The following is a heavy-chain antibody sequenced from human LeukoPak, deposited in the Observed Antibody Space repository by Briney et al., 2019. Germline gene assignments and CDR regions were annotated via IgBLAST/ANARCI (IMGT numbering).Heavy chain of an antibody. CDR2: MNPNSGNT. Sequence: GASVKVSCKASGYTFTSYDINWVRQATGQGLEWMGWMNPNSGNTGYAQKFQGRVTMTRNTSISTAYMELRSLRSDDTAVYYCARRDDFWSGPYYFDYWGQGTLVTVSS. CDR1: GYTFTSYD. D-gene: IGHD3-3*01. CDR3: ARRDDFWSGPYYFDY. J-gene: IGHJ4*02. V-gene: IGHV1-8*01.